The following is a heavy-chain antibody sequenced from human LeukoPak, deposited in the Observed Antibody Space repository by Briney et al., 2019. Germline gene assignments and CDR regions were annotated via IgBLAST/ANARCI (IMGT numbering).Heavy chain of an antibody. D-gene: IGHD3-3*01. CDR3: ARDPSKIWEWLSSRFDY. V-gene: IGHV1-18*01. J-gene: IGHJ4*02. CDR2: ISPYNGDR. CDR1: GYTFTNYG. Sequence: ASVKVSCKTSGYTFTNYGISWVRQAPGQGPEWMGSISPYNGDRKYAEMFQGRVTMTTDTSTNTAHMELRGLRSDDTAVYYCARDPSKIWEWLSSRFDYWGQGTLVTVSS.